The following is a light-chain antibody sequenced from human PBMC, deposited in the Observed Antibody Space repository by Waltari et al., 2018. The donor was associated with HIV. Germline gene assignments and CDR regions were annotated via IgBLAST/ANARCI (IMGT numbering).Light chain of an antibody. CDR2: EVS. J-gene: IGLJ3*02. Sequence: QSALTQPASVSGSPGQSITISCPGTSRDVGSYNYVSWYQQHPDKAPKLMIYEVSNRPSGVSNRFSGSKSDNTASLTISGLQAEDEADYYCSSYRSSSTPLWVFGGGTKLTVL. V-gene: IGLV2-14*01. CDR3: SSYRSSSTPLWV. CDR1: SRDVGSYNY.